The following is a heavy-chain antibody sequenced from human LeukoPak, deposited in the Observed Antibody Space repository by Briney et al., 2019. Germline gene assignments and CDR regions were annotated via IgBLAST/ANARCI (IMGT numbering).Heavy chain of an antibody. CDR1: GGSISSGSYY. D-gene: IGHD5-18*01. Sequence: SQTPSLTCTVSGGSISSGSYYWSWIRQPAGKGLEWIGRIYTSGSTNYNPSLKSRVTISVDTSKNQFSLKLSSVTAADTAVYYCARHHRLPWIQLWTSFDYWGQGTLVTVSS. CDR3: ARHHRLPWIQLWTSFDY. V-gene: IGHV4-61*02. CDR2: IYTSGST. J-gene: IGHJ4*02.